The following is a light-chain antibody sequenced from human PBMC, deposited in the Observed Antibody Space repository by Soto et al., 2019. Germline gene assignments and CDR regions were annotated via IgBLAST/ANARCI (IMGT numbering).Light chain of an antibody. CDR2: DVS. CDR1: SSDVGGYNY. V-gene: IGLV2-11*01. J-gene: IGLJ3*02. CDR3: CSYAGSYTFVM. Sequence: QSVLTQPRSVSGSPGQSVTISCTGTSSDVGGYNYVSWYQQHPGKAPKLIIYDVSERPSGVPDRFSGSKSGNTASLTISGLQAEDEADYHCCSYAGSYTFVMFGGGTKLTVL.